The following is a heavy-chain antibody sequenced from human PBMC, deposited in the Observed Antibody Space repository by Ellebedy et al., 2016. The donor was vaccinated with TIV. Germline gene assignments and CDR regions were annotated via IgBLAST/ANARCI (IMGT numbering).Heavy chain of an antibody. V-gene: IGHV3-20*04. CDR3: ARSLSTTDY. CDR1: GFTFDDYG. Sequence: GESLKISCAASGFTFDDYGMSWVRQAPGKGLEWVSGINWNGGSTGYADSVKGRFTISRDNSKNTLYLQMNSLRAEDTAVYYCARSLSTTDYWGQGTLVTVSS. CDR2: INWNGGST. J-gene: IGHJ4*02. D-gene: IGHD5/OR15-5a*01.